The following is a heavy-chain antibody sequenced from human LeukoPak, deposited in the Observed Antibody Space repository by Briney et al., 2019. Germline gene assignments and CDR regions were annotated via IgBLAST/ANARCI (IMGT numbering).Heavy chain of an antibody. D-gene: IGHD3-10*01. CDR2: IKQDGSEK. J-gene: IGHJ4*02. V-gene: IGHV3-7*03. CDR1: GFTFSSYW. Sequence: PGGSLRLSCAASGFTFSSYWMSWVRQAPGKGLEWVANIKQDGSEKYYVDSVKGRFTISRDNSKNTLYLQMNSLRAEDTAVYYCAKDPWSYGSGSSETFDYWGQGTLVTVSS. CDR3: AKDPWSYGSGSSETFDY.